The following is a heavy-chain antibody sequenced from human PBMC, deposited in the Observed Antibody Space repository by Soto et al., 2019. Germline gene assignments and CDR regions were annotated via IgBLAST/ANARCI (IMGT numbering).Heavy chain of an antibody. Sequence: EVQLVESGGGLVQPVGSLRLSCVDSGFTFRSYWMSWVRQARVKGLEWVGNIKQDGSEENYVDSVKGRFTIARDNAKNAMYLQMNRLRAEDTAVYYCARIAASGRGWDVWGQGTTVVVSS. J-gene: IGHJ6*02. V-gene: IGHV3-7*01. D-gene: IGHD6-13*01. CDR3: ARIAASGRGWDV. CDR2: IKQDGSEE. CDR1: GFTFRSYW.